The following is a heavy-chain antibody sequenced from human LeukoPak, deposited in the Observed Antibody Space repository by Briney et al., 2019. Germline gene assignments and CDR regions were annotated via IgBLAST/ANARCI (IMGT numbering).Heavy chain of an antibody. D-gene: IGHD2-15*01. CDR1: GFTFSQYA. V-gene: IGHV3-23*01. CDR3: AKSRHCSGGSCYLWGSFDL. CDR2: VSRSADST. J-gene: IGHJ2*01. Sequence: PGGSLRLSCVASGFTFSQYAMSWVRQAPGKGPEWVSVVSRSADSTYYADSVKGRFTISRDSPKNTLSLQMDSLRAEDTAMYYCAKSRHCSGGSCYLWGSFDLWGRGTLVTVSS.